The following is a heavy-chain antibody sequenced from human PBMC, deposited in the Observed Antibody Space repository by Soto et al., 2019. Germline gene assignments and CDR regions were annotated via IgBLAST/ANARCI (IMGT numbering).Heavy chain of an antibody. CDR3: AREARVSSSRYYYGMDV. CDR2: IWYDGSNK. J-gene: IGHJ6*02. V-gene: IGHV3-33*01. Sequence: PGGSLRLSCAASGFTFSSYGMHWVRQAPGKGLEWVAVIWYDGSNKYYADSVKGRFTISRDNSKNTLYLQMYSLRAEDTAVYYCAREARVSSSRYYYGMDVWGQGTTVTVSS. D-gene: IGHD6-6*01. CDR1: GFTFSSYG.